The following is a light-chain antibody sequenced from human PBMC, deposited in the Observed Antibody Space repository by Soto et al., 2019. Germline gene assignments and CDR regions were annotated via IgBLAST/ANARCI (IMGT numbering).Light chain of an antibody. V-gene: IGKV1-17*03. Sequence: DNQITQSPSSLAESLGDGVTITCRASQGIRTSLAWFQQKPGKAPKLLIYAASTLQSGVPSSFSVIGSGTEFTLSICSLQPEDFATYHCQQLNSYPIPFGQGTRLEIK. CDR3: QQLNSYPIP. J-gene: IGKJ5*01. CDR2: AAS. CDR1: QGIRTS.